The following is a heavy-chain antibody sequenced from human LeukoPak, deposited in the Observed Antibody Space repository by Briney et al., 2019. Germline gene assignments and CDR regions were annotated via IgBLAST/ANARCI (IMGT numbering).Heavy chain of an antibody. CDR1: GFTLSSHA. J-gene: IGHJ4*02. Sequence: GGSLRLSCAASGFTLSSHAMTWVSQAPGKGLEWGSSITGSGGSTFYAASVKGRFTISRDNSKNTLYLQMNSLRAEDTAVYYCAKLGISDGIDYWGQGTLVTVSS. D-gene: IGHD1-14*01. CDR2: ITGSGGST. V-gene: IGHV3-23*01. CDR3: AKLGISDGIDY.